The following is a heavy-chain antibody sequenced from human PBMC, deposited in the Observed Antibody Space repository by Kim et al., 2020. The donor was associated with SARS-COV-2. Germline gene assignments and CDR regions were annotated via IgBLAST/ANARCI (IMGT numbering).Heavy chain of an antibody. D-gene: IGHD6-19*01. V-gene: IGHV4-39*07. J-gene: IGHJ4*02. Sequence: KSRVTISVDTSKNQFSLKLSSVTAADTAVYYCARGGLVLGYSSGWYPDYWGQGTLVTVSS. CDR3: ARGGLVLGYSSGWYPDY.